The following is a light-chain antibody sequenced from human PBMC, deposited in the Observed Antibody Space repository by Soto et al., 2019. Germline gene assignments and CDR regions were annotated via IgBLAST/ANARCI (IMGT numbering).Light chain of an antibody. CDR3: QHYDTYPWT. V-gene: IGKV1-5*03. CDR2: EVS. CDR1: QSIYRW. Sequence: DIPMTQSPSTLSASVGDRVTITCRASQSIYRWLAWYQQKPGKAPKLLIYEVSTLESGVPSRFSGSGSGTDFTLTISSLQPDDFSTYYCQHYDTYPWTFGQGTRVEIK. J-gene: IGKJ1*01.